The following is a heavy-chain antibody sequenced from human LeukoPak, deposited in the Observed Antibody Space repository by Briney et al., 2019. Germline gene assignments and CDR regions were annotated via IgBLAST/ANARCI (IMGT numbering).Heavy chain of an antibody. CDR1: GVSFSSYY. V-gene: IGHV4-59*01. CDR2: IYYTGST. D-gene: IGHD6-6*01. CDR3: ARGGSRVISSSDFDS. Sequence: SSETLSLTCTVSGVSFSSYYWSWIRQPPGKGLEWIGYIYYTGSTNYNPSLKSRVTVSVDTSRNQFSLRLGSVTAADTAVYYCARGGSRVISSSDFDSWGQGILVTVSS. J-gene: IGHJ4*02.